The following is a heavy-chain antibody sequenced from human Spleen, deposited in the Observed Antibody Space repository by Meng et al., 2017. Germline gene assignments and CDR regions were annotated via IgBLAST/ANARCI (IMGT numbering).Heavy chain of an antibody. CDR3: ARLPPSMSDAFDI. CDR1: GYSFTSFG. D-gene: IGHD2-2*01. V-gene: IGHV1-18*01. CDR2: ISGNNTDA. Sequence: ASVKVSCKASGYSFTSFGISWVRQAPGQGLEWMGWISGNNTDANYAQKLQGRVTMTTDTSTSTAYMELRTLRSDDTAVYYCARLPPSMSDAFDIWGQGTMVTVSS. J-gene: IGHJ3*02.